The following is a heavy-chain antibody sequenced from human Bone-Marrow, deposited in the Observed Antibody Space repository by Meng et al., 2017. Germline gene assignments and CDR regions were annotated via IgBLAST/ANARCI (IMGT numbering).Heavy chain of an antibody. CDR3: ARDRLRRYFDWLLLDAFDI. CDR1: GYTFTGYY. D-gene: IGHD3-9*01. Sequence: SVKVSCKASGYTFTGYYMHWVRQAPGQGLEWMGGIIPIFGTANYAQKFQGRVTITADESTSTAYMELSSLRSEDTAVYYCARDRLRRYFDWLLLDAFDIWGQGTMVTVSS. CDR2: IIPIFGTA. J-gene: IGHJ3*02. V-gene: IGHV1-69*13.